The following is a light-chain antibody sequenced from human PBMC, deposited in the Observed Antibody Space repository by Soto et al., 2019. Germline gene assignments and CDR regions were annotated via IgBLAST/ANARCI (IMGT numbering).Light chain of an antibody. CDR3: CSYTGSFTWV. CDR1: SSDVGGYNY. V-gene: IGLV2-11*01. CDR2: DVN. Sequence: QSALTQPASVSGSPGQSITISCTGTSSDVGGYNYVSWYQQHPGKAPKLMIYDVNKRPSGVPDRFSGSKSGNTASLTISGLQADDEADYYCCSYTGSFTWVFGGGTKLTVL. J-gene: IGLJ3*02.